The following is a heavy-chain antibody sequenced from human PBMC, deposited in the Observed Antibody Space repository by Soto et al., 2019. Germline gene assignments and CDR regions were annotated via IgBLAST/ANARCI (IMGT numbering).Heavy chain of an antibody. CDR2: ISYDGSNK. J-gene: IGHJ4*02. Sequence: GGSLRLSCAASGFTFSSYGMHWVRQAPGKGLEWVAVISYDGSNKYYADSVKGRFTISRDNSKNTLYLQMNSLRAEDTAVYYCAKVKWGYCSSTSCPTDYWGQGTLVTVSS. CDR1: GFTFSSYG. CDR3: AKVKWGYCSSTSCPTDY. V-gene: IGHV3-30*18. D-gene: IGHD2-2*01.